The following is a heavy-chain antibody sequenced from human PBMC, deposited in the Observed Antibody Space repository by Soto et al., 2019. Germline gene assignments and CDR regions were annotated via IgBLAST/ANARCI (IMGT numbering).Heavy chain of an antibody. J-gene: IGHJ6*02. Sequence: ASVKVSCKASGYTFTSYAMHWVRQAPGQRREWMGWINAGNGNTKYSQKFQGRVTITRDTSASTAYMELSSLRSEDTAVYYCARIRFLEWLYTPSYYYGMDVWGQGXTVTVSS. V-gene: IGHV1-3*01. CDR1: GYTFTSYA. D-gene: IGHD3-3*01. CDR3: ARIRFLEWLYTPSYYYGMDV. CDR2: INAGNGNT.